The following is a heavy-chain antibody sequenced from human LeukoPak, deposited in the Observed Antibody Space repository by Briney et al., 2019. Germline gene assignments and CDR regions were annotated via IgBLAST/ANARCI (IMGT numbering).Heavy chain of an antibody. D-gene: IGHD4-17*01. V-gene: IGHV3-21*01. J-gene: IGHJ4*02. CDR1: GFTFTIYS. CDR2: ITNVGSAI. Sequence: PGGSLRLSCEASGFTFTIYSMSCVRHAPGKGLEWGSGITNVGSAIFYADAMKGRFTISRDNAKNLLYLDMNSLRAEDTAVYYCAREEIGNGDIVYLEFWGKGAMVTVS. CDR3: AREEIGNGDIVYLEF.